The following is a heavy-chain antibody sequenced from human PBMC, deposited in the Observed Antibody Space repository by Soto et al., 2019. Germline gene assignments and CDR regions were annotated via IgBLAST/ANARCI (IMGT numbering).Heavy chain of an antibody. CDR1: GFIFSTYT. CDR3: AIAKSSICHNFDY. Sequence: QVQLVESGGGVVQPGRSLRLSCAASGFIFSTYTMHWVRQAPGKGLEWLTVMSYDGSQKYYADSVKGRLTISRDNSKNTLYLQMTSLRAEDTAVYHGAIAKSSICHNFDYWGQGTLFTVSS. CDR2: MSYDGSQK. V-gene: IGHV3-30-3*01. J-gene: IGHJ4*02. D-gene: IGHD6-13*01.